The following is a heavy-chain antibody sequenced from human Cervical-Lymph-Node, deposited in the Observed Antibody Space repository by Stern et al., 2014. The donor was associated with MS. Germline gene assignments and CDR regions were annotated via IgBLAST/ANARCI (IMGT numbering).Heavy chain of an antibody. CDR2: IFPGGSDF. CDR3: ARQRYFDY. J-gene: IGHJ4*02. CDR1: GYTFTSYW. V-gene: IGHV5-51*01. Sequence: EMQLVESGPEVKRPGESLKISCQASGYTFTSYWIGWVRQMPGKGLEWFGIIFPGGSDFRSGPSFQGQVTISAEKSSSPAYLQWNNLKASDTAIYYCARQRYFDYWGQGTLVTVAS.